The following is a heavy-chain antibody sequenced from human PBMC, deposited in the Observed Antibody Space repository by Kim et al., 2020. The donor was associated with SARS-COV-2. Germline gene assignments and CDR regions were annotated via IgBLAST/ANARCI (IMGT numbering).Heavy chain of an antibody. D-gene: IGHD2-8*01. J-gene: IGHJ6*02. V-gene: IGHV4-34*01. CDR1: GGSFSGYY. CDR3: ARGSSNGNKRGYGMDV. CDR2: INHSGST. Sequence: SETLSLTCAVYGGSFSGYYWSWIRQPPGKGLEWIGEINHSGSTNYNPSLKSRVTISVDTSKNQFSLKLSSVTAADTAVYYCARGSSNGNKRGYGMDVWGQGTTVTVSS.